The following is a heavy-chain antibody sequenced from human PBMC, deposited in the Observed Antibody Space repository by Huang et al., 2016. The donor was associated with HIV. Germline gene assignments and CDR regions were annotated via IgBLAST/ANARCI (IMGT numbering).Heavy chain of an antibody. J-gene: IGHJ4*01. D-gene: IGHD3-3*01. V-gene: IGHV3-74*02. CDR1: GFIFRDYW. CDR2: SESDGSST. Sequence: EVELAESGGGSVRPGQSLRLSCVGSGFIFRDYWMHWCRQIPGKGLMWVARSESDGSSTSYADSVKGRFTIYRDNAKNTVYLQMSSLRVDDTAVYYCVRAKEKGYDFWSGYRYWGQGVQVTVSS. CDR3: VRAKEKGYDFWSGYRY.